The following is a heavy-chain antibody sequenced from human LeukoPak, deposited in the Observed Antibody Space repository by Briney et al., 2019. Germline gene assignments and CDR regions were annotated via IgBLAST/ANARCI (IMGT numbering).Heavy chain of an antibody. CDR3: ARDTAVYAIGGRMDYYYYMDV. J-gene: IGHJ6*03. CDR1: GGSISSGDYY. D-gene: IGHD2-8*01. V-gene: IGHV4-30-4*08. Sequence: PSETLSLTCTVSGGSISSGDYYWSWIRQPPGKGLEWIGYIYYSGSTYYNPSLKSRVTISVDTSKNQFSLTLSSVTAADTAVYYCARDTAVYAIGGRMDYYYYMDVWGKGTTVTVSS. CDR2: IYYSGST.